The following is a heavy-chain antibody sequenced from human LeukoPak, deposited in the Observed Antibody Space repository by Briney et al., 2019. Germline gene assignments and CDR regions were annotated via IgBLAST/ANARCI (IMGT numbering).Heavy chain of an antibody. Sequence: ASVKVSCKASGYTFTGYYMHWVRQAPGQGLEWMGWINPNSGGTNYAQKFQGRVTMTRDTSISTAYMELSRLRSDDTAVYCCARDLLWFGEYAFDIWGQGTMVTVSS. CDR2: INPNSGGT. V-gene: IGHV1-2*02. CDR3: ARDLLWFGEYAFDI. D-gene: IGHD3-10*01. CDR1: GYTFTGYY. J-gene: IGHJ3*02.